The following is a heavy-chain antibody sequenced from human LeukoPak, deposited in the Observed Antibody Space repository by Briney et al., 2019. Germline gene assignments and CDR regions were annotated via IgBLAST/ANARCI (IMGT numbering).Heavy chain of an antibody. J-gene: IGHJ5*02. D-gene: IGHD5-24*01. CDR2: ISGSGGST. CDR1: GFTFSCYA. Sequence: GSLRLSCAASGFTFSCYAMSWVRQAPGKGLEWVSAISGSGGSTYYADSVKGRFTISRDNSKNTLYLQMNSLRAEDTAVYYCAKDAERWLQYNWFDPRGQGTLVTVSS. V-gene: IGHV3-23*01. CDR3: AKDAERWLQYNWFDP.